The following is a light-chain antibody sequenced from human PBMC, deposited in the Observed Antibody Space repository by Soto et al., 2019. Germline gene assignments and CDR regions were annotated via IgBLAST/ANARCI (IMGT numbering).Light chain of an antibody. Sequence: QSALTQPASLSGSPGQSITISCTGTSSDIGAYDYVSWFQQHPGKAPKLMISEVNNRPSGVSNRFSGSKSGNTAYLTISGLQVEDEAEYFCCSYEGTYSFRVFGGGTKLTVL. J-gene: IGLJ2*01. CDR3: CSYEGTYSFRV. CDR1: SSDIGAYDY. CDR2: EVN. V-gene: IGLV2-14*01.